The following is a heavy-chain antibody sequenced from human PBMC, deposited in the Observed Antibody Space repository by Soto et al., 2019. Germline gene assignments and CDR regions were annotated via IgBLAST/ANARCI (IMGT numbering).Heavy chain of an antibody. CDR3: ARDERQNYYDSSGRMEYGMDV. Sequence: SETLSLTCTVSGGSISSGGYYWSWIRQHPGKGLEWIGYIYYSGSTYYNPSLKSRVTISVDTSKNQFSLKLSSVTAADTAVYYCARDERQNYYDSSGRMEYGMDVWGQGTTVTVSS. V-gene: IGHV4-31*03. J-gene: IGHJ6*02. CDR2: IYYSGST. D-gene: IGHD3-22*01. CDR1: GGSISSGGYY.